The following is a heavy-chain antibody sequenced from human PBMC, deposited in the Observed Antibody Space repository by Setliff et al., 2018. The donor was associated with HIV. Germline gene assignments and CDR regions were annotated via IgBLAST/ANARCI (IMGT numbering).Heavy chain of an antibody. CDR2: IYHNGIT. V-gene: IGHV4-38-2*01. CDR3: ARGGRYYLPGIAVAGIQRNWFDP. D-gene: IGHD6-19*01. J-gene: IGHJ5*02. Sequence: SETLSLTCGVSGYSISSGYYWGWIRQPPGKGLEWIGSIYHNGITYYNPSLKSRVTISVDTSQNQFSLKLTSVTAADTAVYYCARGGRYYLPGIAVAGIQRNWFDPWGQGALVTVSS. CDR1: GYSISSGYY.